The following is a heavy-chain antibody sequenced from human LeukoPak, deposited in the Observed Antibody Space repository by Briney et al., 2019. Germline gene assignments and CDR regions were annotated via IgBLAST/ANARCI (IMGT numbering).Heavy chain of an antibody. J-gene: IGHJ3*02. CDR2: ISGGGGST. Sequence: GGSLRLSCAASGFTFTTYWMSWVRQAPGKGLEWVSAISGGGGSTYYADSVKGRFTISRGNSKNTLYLQMNSLRAEDTAVYYCAKDFRGYYDSSGYATDDAFDIWGQGTMVTVSS. V-gene: IGHV3-23*01. CDR3: AKDFRGYYDSSGYATDDAFDI. CDR1: GFTFTTYW. D-gene: IGHD3-22*01.